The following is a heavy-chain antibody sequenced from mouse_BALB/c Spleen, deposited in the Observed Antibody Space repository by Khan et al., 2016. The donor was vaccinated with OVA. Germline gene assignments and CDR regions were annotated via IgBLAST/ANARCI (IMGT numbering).Heavy chain of an antibody. CDR1: GFSLTNYG. D-gene: IGHD2-10*01. Sequence: QVQLKESGPSLVAPSQSLSITCTISGFSLTNYGVHWVRQPPGKGLEWLAVIWSDGSTTYYSALKSRLTITKDNSKSQVFLKMNSLQTDDTAIYFCARQPYYHYNVMDYWGQGTSVTVSS. J-gene: IGHJ4*01. V-gene: IGHV2-6-1*01. CDR3: ARQPYYHYNVMDY. CDR2: IWSDGST.